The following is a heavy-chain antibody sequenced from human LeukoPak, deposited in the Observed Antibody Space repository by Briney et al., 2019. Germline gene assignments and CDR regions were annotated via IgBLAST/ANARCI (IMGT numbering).Heavy chain of an antibody. CDR2: IKNDGSEK. CDR1: GFTFSSYW. D-gene: IGHD1-26*01. V-gene: IGHV3-7*01. CDR3: ARAREGLGVSNWCDP. Sequence: PGGSLRLSCAASGFTFSSYWMTWVRQAPGKGLEWVANIKNDGSEKYFVDSVKGRFTISRDNAKNLLHLQMNGLRVEDTAVYYCARAREGLGVSNWCDPWGQGTVVTVSS. J-gene: IGHJ5*02.